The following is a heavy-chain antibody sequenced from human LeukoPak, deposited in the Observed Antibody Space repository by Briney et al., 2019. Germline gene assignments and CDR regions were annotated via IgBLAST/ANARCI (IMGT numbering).Heavy chain of an antibody. D-gene: IGHD4-17*01. V-gene: IGHV3-23*01. CDR3: AKRVTVTTKYFDS. Sequence: PGGSLRLSGAASGFIFSAYAMSWVRQAPGQGLEWISVIGTGGETHYADSVRGRFTISRSNFKNTLYLQMNSLRAEDTAVYYCAKRVTVTTKYFDSWGQGTLVTVSS. CDR2: IGTGGET. CDR1: GFIFSAYA. J-gene: IGHJ4*02.